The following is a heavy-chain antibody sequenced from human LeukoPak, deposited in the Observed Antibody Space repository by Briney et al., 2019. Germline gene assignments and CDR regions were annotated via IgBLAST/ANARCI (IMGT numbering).Heavy chain of an antibody. CDR1: GFPVGSYY. J-gene: IGHJ3*01. V-gene: IGHV3-53*01. CDR2: IYKGGTT. Sequence: GGSLRLSCEASGFPVGSYYLTWVRQAPGKGLEWVSAIYKGGTTYYADSVKGRFTVSRDNSKNTLYLQMDSLRVEDTAVYYCARGRDLPAFDVWGQGTLVTVSS. CDR3: ARGRDLPAFDV. D-gene: IGHD3-10*01.